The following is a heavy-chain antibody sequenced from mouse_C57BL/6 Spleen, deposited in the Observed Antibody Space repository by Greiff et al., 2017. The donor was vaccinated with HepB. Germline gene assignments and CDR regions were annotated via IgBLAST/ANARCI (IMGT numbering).Heavy chain of an antibody. CDR3: ARPQLGLAMDY. CDR2: ISSGSSTI. D-gene: IGHD4-1*02. J-gene: IGHJ4*01. Sequence: EVHLVESGGGLVKPGGSLKLSCAASGFTFSDYGMHWVRQAPEKGLEWVAYISSGSSTIYYADTVKGRFTISRDNAKNTLFLQMTSLRSEDTAMYYCARPQLGLAMDYWGQGTSVTVSS. V-gene: IGHV5-17*01. CDR1: GFTFSDYG.